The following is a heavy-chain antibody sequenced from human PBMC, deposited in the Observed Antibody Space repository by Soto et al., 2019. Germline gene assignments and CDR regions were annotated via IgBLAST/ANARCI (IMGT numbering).Heavy chain of an antibody. CDR1: GFTFSNAW. CDR3: TTGVVVPAAPLNWFDP. D-gene: IGHD2-2*01. CDR2: IKSKTDGGTT. V-gene: IGHV3-15*01. Sequence: EVQLVESGGGLVKPGGSLRLSCAASGFTFSNAWMSWVRQAPGKGLEWVGRIKSKTDGGTTDYAAPVKGRFTISRDDSKNTLYLQMNSLKTEDTAVYYCTTGVVVPAAPLNWFDPWGQETLVTVSS. J-gene: IGHJ5*02.